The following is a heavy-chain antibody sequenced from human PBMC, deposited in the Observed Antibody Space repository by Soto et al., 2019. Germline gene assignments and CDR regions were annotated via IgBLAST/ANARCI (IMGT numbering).Heavy chain of an antibody. CDR2: IIPIFGTA. Sequence: QVQLVQSGAEVKKPGSSVKVSCKASGGTFSSYAISWVRQAPGQGLEWMGGIIPIFGTANYAQKFQGRVTITADESTSTAYRERSSRRSEDTAVDYGARRAGSGQQEGYVDLWGRGTLVTVSS. V-gene: IGHV1-69*01. D-gene: IGHD3-10*01. J-gene: IGHJ2*01. CDR1: GGTFSSYA. CDR3: ARRAGSGQQEGYVDL.